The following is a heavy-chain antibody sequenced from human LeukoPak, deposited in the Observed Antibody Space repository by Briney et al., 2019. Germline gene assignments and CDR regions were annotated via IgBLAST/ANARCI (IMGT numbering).Heavy chain of an antibody. CDR2: IYTSGST. CDR1: GGSISSYY. Sequence: SETLSLTCTVSGGSISSYYWSWIRQPAGKGLEWIGRIYTSGSTNYSPSLKSRVTMSVDTSKNQFSLKLSSVTAADTAVYYCARGYSYGSYYYYGMDVWGQGTTVTVSS. V-gene: IGHV4-4*07. CDR3: ARGYSYGSYYYYGMDV. D-gene: IGHD5-18*01. J-gene: IGHJ6*02.